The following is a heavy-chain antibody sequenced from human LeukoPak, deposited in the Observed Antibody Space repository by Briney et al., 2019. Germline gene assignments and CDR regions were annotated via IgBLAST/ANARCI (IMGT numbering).Heavy chain of an antibody. CDR3: AKGDSSGYSYYFDY. V-gene: IGHV3-23*01. CDR1: EFTFSNYA. J-gene: IGHJ4*02. D-gene: IGHD3-22*01. CDR2: ISGSGSST. Sequence: GGSLRLSCAASEFTFSNYAMSWVRQAPGKRLEWVSAISGSGSSTYYADSVKGRFTISRDNSKNTLYLQMNSLRAEDTAVYYCAKGDSSGYSYYFDYWGQGTLVTVSS.